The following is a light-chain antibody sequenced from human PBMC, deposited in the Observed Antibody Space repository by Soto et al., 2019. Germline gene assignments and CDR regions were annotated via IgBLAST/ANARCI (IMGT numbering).Light chain of an antibody. V-gene: IGKV3-20*01. J-gene: IGKJ2*01. CDR1: QSVSSSL. CDR3: QQYDSSLRT. Sequence: EIVLTQSPGTLSLSPGERATLSCRASQSVSSSLLAWFQQKPGQAPRLLIYGASSRATGIPDRFSGSGSGTDFTLTISRLEPEDSAVYYCQQYDSSLRTFGQGTKLEIK. CDR2: GAS.